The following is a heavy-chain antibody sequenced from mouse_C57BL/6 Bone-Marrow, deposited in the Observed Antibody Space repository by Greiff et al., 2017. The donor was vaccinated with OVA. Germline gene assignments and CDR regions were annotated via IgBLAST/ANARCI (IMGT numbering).Heavy chain of an antibody. CDR2: IDPNSGGT. Sequence: QVQLKQPGAELVKPGASVKLSCKASGYTFTSYWMHWVKQRPGRGLEWIGRIDPNSGGTKYNEKFKSKATLTVDKPSSTAYMQLSSLTSEDSAVYDCAREGYYGSSWGFAYWGQGTLVTVSA. J-gene: IGHJ3*01. CDR3: AREGYYGSSWGFAY. CDR1: GYTFTSYW. V-gene: IGHV1-72*01. D-gene: IGHD1-1*01.